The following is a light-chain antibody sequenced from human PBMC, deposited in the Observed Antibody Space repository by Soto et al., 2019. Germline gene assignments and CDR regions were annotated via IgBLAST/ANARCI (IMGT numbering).Light chain of an antibody. J-gene: IGKJ2*01. V-gene: IGKV1-5*01. Sequence: DIQMTQSPSTLSASVGDRVTITCRASQSISSWLAWYQQKPGKAPNLLIYDASSLESGVPSRFSGSGSGTEFTLTISSLQPDDLATYFCQQSYSPPYTFGQGTKLEIK. CDR3: QQSYSPPYT. CDR2: DAS. CDR1: QSISSW.